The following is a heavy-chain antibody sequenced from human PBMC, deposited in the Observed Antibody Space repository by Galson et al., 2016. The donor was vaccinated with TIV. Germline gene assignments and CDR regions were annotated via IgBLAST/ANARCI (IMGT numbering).Heavy chain of an antibody. J-gene: IGHJ4*02. Sequence: QSGAEVKKPGKSLRISCKASEYFFGAYWIGWVRQMSGKGLEWMGIVYPGDSQTRYSPSFEGQVTLSVDKSISTAYLQWSSLRASDTAMYYCARLQGIGSGSYYGFWGQGTLVTVSS. CDR2: VYPGDSQT. V-gene: IGHV5-51*01. CDR1: EYFFGAYW. D-gene: IGHD3-10*01. CDR3: ARLQGIGSGSYYGF.